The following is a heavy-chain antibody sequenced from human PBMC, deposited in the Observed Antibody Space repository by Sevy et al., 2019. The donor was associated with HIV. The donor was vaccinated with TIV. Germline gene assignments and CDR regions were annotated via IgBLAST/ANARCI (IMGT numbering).Heavy chain of an antibody. V-gene: IGHV1-24*01. D-gene: IGHD3-22*01. Sequence: ASVKVSCKVSGYTLNEFSMHWVRQAPGKGLEWMTTFDPEDGDPEDGKTIYAQKFLGRVTMTEDTSTDTAYMELSSLRSEDTAVYYCATTKGYYDSSGYPFDYWGQGTLVTVSS. J-gene: IGHJ4*02. CDR2: FDPEDGDPEDGKT. CDR3: ATTKGYYDSSGYPFDY. CDR1: GYTLNEFS.